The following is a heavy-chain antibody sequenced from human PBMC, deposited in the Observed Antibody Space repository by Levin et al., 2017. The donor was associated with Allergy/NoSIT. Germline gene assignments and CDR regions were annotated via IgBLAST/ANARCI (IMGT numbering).Heavy chain of an antibody. Sequence: SETLSLTCTVSGGSITSGGYYWTWIRQHPGKGLEWIGYIYHDGGTYYNPSHKSRVLISMDMSRNQFSLKVSSVTAADTAVYYCARELIQRGFDYWGQGTLVTVSS. D-gene: IGHD1-1*01. CDR1: GGSITSGGYY. CDR3: ARELIQRGFDY. J-gene: IGHJ4*02. V-gene: IGHV4-31*03. CDR2: IYHDGGT.